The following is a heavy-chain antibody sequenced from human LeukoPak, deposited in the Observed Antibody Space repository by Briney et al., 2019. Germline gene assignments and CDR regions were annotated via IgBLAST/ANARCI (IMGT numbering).Heavy chain of an antibody. Sequence: SVKVSCKASGGTFSSYAISWVRQAPGQGLEWMGGIIPIFGTANYAQKFQGRVTITADESTSTAYMELSSLRSEDTAVYYCARPQGGYCSSTSCYAIPYYYYGMDVWGQGTTVTVSS. J-gene: IGHJ6*02. CDR3: ARPQGGYCSSTSCYAIPYYYYGMDV. CDR1: GGTFSSYA. V-gene: IGHV1-69*13. CDR2: IIPIFGTA. D-gene: IGHD2-2*01.